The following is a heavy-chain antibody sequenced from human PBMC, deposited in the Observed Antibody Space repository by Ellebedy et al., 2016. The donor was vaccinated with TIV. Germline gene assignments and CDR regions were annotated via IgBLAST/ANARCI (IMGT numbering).Heavy chain of an antibody. CDR2: INPNSGGT. D-gene: IGHD1-1*01. Sequence: ASVKVSCKASGYTFTGYYMHWVRQAPGQGLEWMGWINPNSGGTNYAQKFQGRVAMTRDTSISTAYMELRSLTSDDTAVYYCATSATFIERGRADYWGQGTLVTVSS. V-gene: IGHV1-2*02. J-gene: IGHJ4*02. CDR1: GYTFTGYY. CDR3: ATSATFIERGRADY.